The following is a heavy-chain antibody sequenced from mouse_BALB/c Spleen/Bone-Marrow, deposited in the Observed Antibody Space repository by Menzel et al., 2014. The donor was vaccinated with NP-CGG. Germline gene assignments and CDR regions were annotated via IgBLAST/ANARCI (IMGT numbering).Heavy chain of an antibody. D-gene: IGHD1-1*01. J-gene: IGHJ3*01. CDR2: ISDGGSYT. CDR3: ANYYGSTWFAH. V-gene: IGHV5-4*02. CDR1: GFTFSDYY. Sequence: EVKLVESGGGLVKPGGSLKLSCAASGFTFSDYYMYWVRQTPEKRLEWVATISDGGSYTYYPDSVKGRFTISRDNAKNNLYLQMNSLKSEDTAMYYCANYYGSTWFAHWGQGALVTVSA.